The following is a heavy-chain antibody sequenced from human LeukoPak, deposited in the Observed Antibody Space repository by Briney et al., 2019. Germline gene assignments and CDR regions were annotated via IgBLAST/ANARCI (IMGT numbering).Heavy chain of an antibody. V-gene: IGHV1-24*01. CDR2: VDPEDGET. CDR1: GYTLTELS. CDR3: ARCMGFGETNNHWFDP. D-gene: IGHD3-3*01. Sequence: ASVKVSCKVSGYTLTELSMHWVRQAPGKGLEWMGLVDPEDGETIYAEKFQGRVTITADTSTDTAYMELSSLRSEDTAVYYCARCMGFGETNNHWFDPWGQGTLVTVSS. J-gene: IGHJ5*02.